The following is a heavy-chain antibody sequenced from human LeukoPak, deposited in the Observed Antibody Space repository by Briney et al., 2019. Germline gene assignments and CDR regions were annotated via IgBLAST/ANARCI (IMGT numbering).Heavy chain of an antibody. CDR1: GLMFNYYW. CDR3: ATYPTDKYDDDHPDY. D-gene: IGHD3-3*01. Sequence: PGGSLRLSCAASGLMFNYYWMSWVRQAPGKGLEWVANIKEDGSEKYYVDSVKGRFTISRDNAKNLLYLQMNSLRAEDTAVYYWATYPTDKYDDDHPDYWGQGSLVTVSS. CDR2: IKEDGSEK. J-gene: IGHJ4*02. V-gene: IGHV3-7*01.